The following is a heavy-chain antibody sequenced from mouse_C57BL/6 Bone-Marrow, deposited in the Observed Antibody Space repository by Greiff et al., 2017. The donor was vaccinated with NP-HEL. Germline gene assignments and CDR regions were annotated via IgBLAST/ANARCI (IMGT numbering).Heavy chain of an antibody. CDR3: ALYDYDGWYFDV. D-gene: IGHD2-4*01. CDR2: IRSKSNNYAT. CDR1: GFSFNTYA. Sequence: EVKLMESGGGLVQPKGSLKLSCAASGFSFNTYAMNWVRQAPGKGLEWVARIRSKSNNYATYYADSVKDRFTISRDDSESMLYLQMNNLKTEDTAMYYCALYDYDGWYFDVWDTGTTVTVSS. J-gene: IGHJ1*03. V-gene: IGHV10-1*01.